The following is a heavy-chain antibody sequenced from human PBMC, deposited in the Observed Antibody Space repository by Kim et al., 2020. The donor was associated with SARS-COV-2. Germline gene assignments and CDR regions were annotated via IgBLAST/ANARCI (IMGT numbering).Heavy chain of an antibody. J-gene: IGHJ5*02. D-gene: IGHD6-19*01. CDR3: ARGRAVAGKLSNWFDP. V-gene: IGHV1-18*01. CDR1: GYTFTSYG. Sequence: ASVKVSCKASGYTFTSYGISWVRQAPGQGLEWMGWISAYNGNTNYAQKLQGRVTMTTDTSTSTAYMELRSLRSDDTAVYYCARGRAVAGKLSNWFDPWGQGTLVTVSS. CDR2: ISAYNGNT.